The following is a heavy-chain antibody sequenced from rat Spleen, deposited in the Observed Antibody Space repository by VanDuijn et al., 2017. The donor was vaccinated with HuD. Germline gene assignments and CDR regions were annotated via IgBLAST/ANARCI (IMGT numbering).Heavy chain of an antibody. CDR2: VSSDGVNT. J-gene: IGHJ3*01. CDR3: AVAGFAY. Sequence: EVQLVESGGGLVQPGRSLKLSCAAAGFTFSDYNMAWVRQAPKKGLEWVSSVSSDGVNTYYPDSVKGRFTISRDNAENIVYLQMNSLKCEDTATYYCAVAGFAYWGQGTLVTVSS. CDR1: GFTFSDYN. V-gene: IGHV5S23*01.